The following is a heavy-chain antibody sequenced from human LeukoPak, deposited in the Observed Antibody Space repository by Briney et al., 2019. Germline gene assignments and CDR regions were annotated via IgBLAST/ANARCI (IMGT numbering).Heavy chain of an antibody. D-gene: IGHD5-18*01. CDR2: IYYSGST. J-gene: IGHJ4*02. CDR3: ASSVDTAMVTSVDY. Sequence: PSETLSLTCTVSGGSISSGDYYWSWLRQPPGKGLEWIGYIYYSGSTYYNPSLKSRVTISVDTSKNQFSLKLSSVTAADTAVYYCASSVDTAMVTSVDYWGQGTLVTVSS. V-gene: IGHV4-30-4*01. CDR1: GGSISSGDYY.